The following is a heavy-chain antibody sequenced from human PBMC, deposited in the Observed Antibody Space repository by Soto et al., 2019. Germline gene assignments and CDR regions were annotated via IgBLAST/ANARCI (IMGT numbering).Heavy chain of an antibody. V-gene: IGHV3-74*01. CDR2: INSDGSST. CDR3: ARDLGRRYETYYYYGMDV. D-gene: IGHD5-12*01. Sequence: EVQLVESGGGLVQPGGSLRLSCAVSGFTFSSYWMHWVRQAPGKGLVWVSRINSDGSSTSYADSVKGRFTISRDNAKNTLYLQMNSLRAEDTAVYYCARDLGRRYETYYYYGMDVWGQGTTVTVSS. CDR1: GFTFSSYW. J-gene: IGHJ6*02.